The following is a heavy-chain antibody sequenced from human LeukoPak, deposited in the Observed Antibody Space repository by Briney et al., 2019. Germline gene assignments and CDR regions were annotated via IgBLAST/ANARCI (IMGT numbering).Heavy chain of an antibody. CDR3: ASGKWQNGYYMDV. CDR2: ISSSSRNII. CDR1: GFSFRSYS. V-gene: IGHV3-48*04. J-gene: IGHJ6*03. Sequence: GGSLRLSCVASGFSFRSYSRNWVRQAPGKGLDWGSYISSSSRNIIYYADSVKGRFTISRDNAKNSLYLQMNSLRVEDTAVYYCASGKWQNGYYMDVWGKGTTVTVSS. D-gene: IGHD1-1*01.